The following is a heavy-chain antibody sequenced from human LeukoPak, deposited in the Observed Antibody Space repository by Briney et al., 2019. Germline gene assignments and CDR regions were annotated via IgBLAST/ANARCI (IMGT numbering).Heavy chain of an antibody. V-gene: IGHV1-46*01. D-gene: IGHD2-15*01. CDR1: GYTFTSYY. CDR2: INPSGGST. J-gene: IGHJ1*01. Sequence: ASVKVSCKASGYTFTSYYMHWVRQAPGQGLEWMGIINPSGGSTSYAQKFQGRVTMTRDTSTRTVYMELSSLRSEDTAVYYCATGYCSGGSCYLFQHWGQGTLVTVSS. CDR3: ATGYCSGGSCYLFQH.